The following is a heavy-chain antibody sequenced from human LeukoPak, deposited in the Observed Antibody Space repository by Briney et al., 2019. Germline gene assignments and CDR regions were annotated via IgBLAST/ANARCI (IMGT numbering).Heavy chain of an antibody. Sequence: PSETLSLTCAVSGGSISSSNWWSWVRQPPGKGLEWIGEIYHSGSTNYNSSLKSRVTISVDKSKNQFFLKLSSVTAADTAVYYCARDHYCSGGTCYSHWFDPWGQGTLVTVSS. J-gene: IGHJ5*02. V-gene: IGHV4-4*02. CDR3: ARDHYCSGGTCYSHWFDP. D-gene: IGHD2-15*01. CDR2: IYHSGST. CDR1: GGSISSSNW.